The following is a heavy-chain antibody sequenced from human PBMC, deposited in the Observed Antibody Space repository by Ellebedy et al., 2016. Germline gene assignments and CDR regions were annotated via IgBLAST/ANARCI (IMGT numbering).Heavy chain of an antibody. V-gene: IGHV4-34*01. CDR1: GGSFSGYY. D-gene: IGHD6-19*01. Sequence: SETLSLXCAVYGGSFSGYYWSWIRQPPGKGLEWIGEINHSGSTNYNPSLKSRVTISVDTSKNQFSLKLSSVTAADTAVYYCARDSYSSGWYNEGYYYYYYGMDVWGQGTTVTVSS. CDR2: INHSGST. J-gene: IGHJ6*02. CDR3: ARDSYSSGWYNEGYYYYYYGMDV.